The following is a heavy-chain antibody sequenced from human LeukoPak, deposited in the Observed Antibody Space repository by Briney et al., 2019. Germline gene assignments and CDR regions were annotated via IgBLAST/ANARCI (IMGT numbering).Heavy chain of an antibody. CDR2: INHSGST. V-gene: IGHV4-34*01. CDR3: ARIPPPRSCSGGSCYSGGSY. CDR1: GGSFSGYY. Sequence: SETLSLTCAVYGGSFSGYYWSWIRQPPGKGLEWIGEINHSGSTNYNPSLKGRVTISVDTSKNQFSLKLSSVTAADTAVYYCARIPPPRSCSGGSCYSGGSYWGQGTLVTVSS. J-gene: IGHJ4*02. D-gene: IGHD2-15*01.